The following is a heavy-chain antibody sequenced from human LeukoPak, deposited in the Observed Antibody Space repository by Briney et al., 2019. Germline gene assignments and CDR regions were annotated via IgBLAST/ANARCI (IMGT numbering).Heavy chain of an antibody. Sequence: PGGSLRLSCAASGFTFSSYGMHWVRQAPGKGLEWVAVISYDGSNKYYADSVKGRFTISRDNSKNTLYLQMNSLRAEDTAVYYCATSPYDSESDYYYYGMDVWGQGTTVTVSS. CDR3: ATSPYDSESDYYYYGMDV. CDR1: GFTFSSYG. D-gene: IGHD5-12*01. J-gene: IGHJ6*02. CDR2: ISYDGSNK. V-gene: IGHV3-30*03.